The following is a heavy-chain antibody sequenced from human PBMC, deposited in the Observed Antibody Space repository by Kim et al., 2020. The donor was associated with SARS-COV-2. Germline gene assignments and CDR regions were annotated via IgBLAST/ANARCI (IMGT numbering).Heavy chain of an antibody. CDR1: GFTFSSYS. CDR3: ARGYGMIPLLLDWGYGMDV. D-gene: IGHD7-27*01. CDR2: ISTSSSTV. V-gene: IGHV3-48*02. Sequence: GGSLRLSCAASGFTFSSYSMNWVRQAPGKGLEWVSYISTSSSTVYYADSVKGRFAISRDNAKNSLYLQMNSLRDEDTAVYYCARGYGMIPLLLDWGYGMDVWRQGTQPTVPS. J-gene: IGHJ6*02.